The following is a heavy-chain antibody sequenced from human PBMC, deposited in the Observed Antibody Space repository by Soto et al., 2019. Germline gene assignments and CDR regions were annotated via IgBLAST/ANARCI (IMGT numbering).Heavy chain of an antibody. J-gene: IGHJ3*02. CDR2: IYYSGST. V-gene: IGHV4-31*03. Sequence: QVQLQESDAGLVKASQTLSLTCTVSGGSVSSGAYYWTWIRQRPGKGLEWIGYIYYSGSTYYSPSLKSRLSISLDTYKNQFSLRLSSVTAADTAMYDCARARLRAVYAFDIWGQGTMVTVSS. D-gene: IGHD5-12*01. CDR1: GGSVSSGAYY. CDR3: ARARLRAVYAFDI.